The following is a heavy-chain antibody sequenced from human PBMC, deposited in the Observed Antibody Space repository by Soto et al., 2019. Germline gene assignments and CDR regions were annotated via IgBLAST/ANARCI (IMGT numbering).Heavy chain of an antibody. CDR2: MDPNSGST. CDR3: ARERKFDFWRKGLDV. J-gene: IGHJ6*02. V-gene: IGHV1-8*01. Sequence: QAQLVQSGAEVRKPGAAVKVSCKASGYTFTTYDINWVRQAPGQGHEWLGWMDPNSGSTGYAQNFQGRITMTRNMSRNTAHMELSSLQSEDTAVYYCARERKFDFWRKGLDVWGQGTTVTVSS. D-gene: IGHD3-3*01. CDR1: GYTFTTYD.